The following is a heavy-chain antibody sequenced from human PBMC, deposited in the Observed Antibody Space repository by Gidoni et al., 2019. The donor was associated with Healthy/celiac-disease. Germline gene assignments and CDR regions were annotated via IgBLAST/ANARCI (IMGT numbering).Heavy chain of an antibody. CDR3: ARHWRGYYGMDF. V-gene: IGHV4-39*01. D-gene: IGHD3-3*01. J-gene: IGHJ6*02. Sequence: QLQLQESRPGRVKPSETLSLTCTVPGGPISSSSYYWSWIRQPTGKGREWMGSIYYSGSTYHNPSLKSRVTISVDTSKIQFSLKLSSVTAADTAVCYCARHWRGYYGMDFWGQGTTVTVSS. CDR2: IYYSGST. CDR1: GGPISSSSYY.